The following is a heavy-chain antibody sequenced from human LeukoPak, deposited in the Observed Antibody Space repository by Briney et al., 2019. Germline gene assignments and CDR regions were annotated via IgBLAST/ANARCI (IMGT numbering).Heavy chain of an antibody. CDR1: GFTFDDYT. Sequence: GGSLRLSCAASGFTFDDYTMHWVRQAPGKGLEWVSLISWDGGSTYYADSVKGRFTISRDNSKNSLYLQMNSLRTEDTALYYCAKGGEQQLELDYWGQGTQVTVSS. J-gene: IGHJ4*02. CDR2: ISWDGGST. D-gene: IGHD6-13*01. V-gene: IGHV3-43*01. CDR3: AKGGEQQLELDY.